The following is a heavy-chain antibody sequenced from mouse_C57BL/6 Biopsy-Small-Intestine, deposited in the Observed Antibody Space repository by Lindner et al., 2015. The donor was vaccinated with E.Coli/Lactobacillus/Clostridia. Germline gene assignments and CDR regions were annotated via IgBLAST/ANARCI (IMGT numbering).Heavy chain of an antibody. CDR1: GISITTGNYR. D-gene: IGHD2-1*01. CDR3: ARDYGNYYAMDY. J-gene: IGHJ4*01. V-gene: IGHV3-5*01. Sequence: VQLQESGPGLVKPSQTVFLTCTVTGISITTGNYRWSWIRQFPGNKLEWIGYIYYSGTITYNPSLTSRTTITRDTPKNQFFLEMNSLTAEDTATCYCARDYGNYYAMDYWGQGTSVTVSS. CDR2: IYYSGTI.